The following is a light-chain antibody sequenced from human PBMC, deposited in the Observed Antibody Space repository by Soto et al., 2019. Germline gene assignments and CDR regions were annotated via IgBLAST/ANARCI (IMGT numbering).Light chain of an antibody. J-gene: IGKJ5*01. V-gene: IGKV3-11*01. CDR1: QSVSSY. Sequence: EIVLTQSPATLSLSPGERATLSCRASQSVSSYLAWYQQKPGQAPRLLIYDASSRATGIPARFSGSGSGTDFTLTISSLEPEDFATYYCQQRHSYPITFGQGTRLEIK. CDR2: DAS. CDR3: QQRHSYPIT.